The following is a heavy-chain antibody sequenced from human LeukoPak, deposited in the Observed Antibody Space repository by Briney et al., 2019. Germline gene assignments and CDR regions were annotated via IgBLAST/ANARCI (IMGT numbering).Heavy chain of an antibody. D-gene: IGHD3-22*01. Sequence: SETLSLTCTVSGGSISSYYWSWIRQPPGKGLEWIGYIYCSGSTNYNPSLKSRVTISVDTSKNQFSLRLSSVTAADTAVYYCARVTGYMIEDYFDYWGQGTLVTVSS. CDR3: ARVTGYMIEDYFDY. V-gene: IGHV4-59*01. CDR2: IYCSGST. CDR1: GGSISSYY. J-gene: IGHJ4*02.